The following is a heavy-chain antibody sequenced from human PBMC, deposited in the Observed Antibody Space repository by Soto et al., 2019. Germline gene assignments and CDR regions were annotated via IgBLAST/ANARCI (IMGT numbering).Heavy chain of an antibody. V-gene: IGHV4-39*01. CDR1: GVSISSSGYY. CDR3: ARQSAPDAIMNYFYYYGMDV. J-gene: IGHJ6*02. Sequence: QLQLQESGPGLVKPSETLSLTCTVSGVSISSSGYYWGWIRQPPGKGLEWIGSIYYSGSTYYNPSLKSRVTISVDTPRNQSSMTLSSVTAADTAVYFFARQSAPDAIMNYFYYYGMDVWGQGTTVTVSS. CDR2: IYYSGST. D-gene: IGHD2-2*01.